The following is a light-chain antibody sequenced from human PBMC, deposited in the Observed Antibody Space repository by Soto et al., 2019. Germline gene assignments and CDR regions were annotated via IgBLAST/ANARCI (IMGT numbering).Light chain of an antibody. CDR1: SRDVGLYDF. V-gene: IGLV2-23*01. J-gene: IGLJ1*01. CDR2: DGS. Sequence: QSALTQPASVSGSPGQSITISCTGTSRDVGLYDFVSWFQQHPGKAPKLLIYDGSERPSGVSNRFSASESGNTASLTISGLQAEDEADYYCCSYAGGNTYVFGSGTKLTFL. CDR3: CSYAGGNTYV.